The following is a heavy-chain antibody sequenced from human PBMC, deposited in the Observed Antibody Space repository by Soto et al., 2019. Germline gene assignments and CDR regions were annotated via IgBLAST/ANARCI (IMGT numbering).Heavy chain of an antibody. Sequence: QVQLVQSGAEVKKPGSSVKVSCKASGSTFSKYAISWVRQAPGQGLEWMGGLIPILGTPKYAQKFQGRVTITADEYTTTAYMELISGTFEDTTVYYCARDSHDYIWGSYRNGMDVWGQGTTVSVSS. CDR2: LIPILGTP. CDR1: GSTFSKYA. J-gene: IGHJ6*02. CDR3: ARDSHDYIWGSYRNGMDV. D-gene: IGHD3-16*02. V-gene: IGHV1-69*01.